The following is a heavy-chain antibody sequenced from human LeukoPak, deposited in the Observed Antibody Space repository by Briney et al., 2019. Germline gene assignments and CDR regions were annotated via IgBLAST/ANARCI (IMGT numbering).Heavy chain of an antibody. CDR2: IYYSGST. Sequence: SETLSLTCTVSGGSISSYYWSWIRQPPGKGLEWIGYIYYSGSTNYNPSLKSRVTISVDTSKNQFSLKLSSVTAADTAVYYCARHAAYYYGSGNNWFDPWGQGTLVTVSS. CDR3: ARHAAYYYGSGNNWFDP. J-gene: IGHJ5*02. D-gene: IGHD3-10*01. V-gene: IGHV4-59*08. CDR1: GGSISSYY.